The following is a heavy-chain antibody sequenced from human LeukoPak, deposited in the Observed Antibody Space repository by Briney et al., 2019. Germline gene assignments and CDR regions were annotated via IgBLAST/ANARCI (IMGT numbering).Heavy chain of an antibody. CDR2: IYYSGST. CDR1: GGSISSYY. D-gene: IGHD3-22*01. V-gene: IGHV4-59*01. J-gene: IGHJ5*02. CDR3: ARDFLHYYDSSGYQAAFDP. Sequence: PSETLSLTCTVSGGSISSYYWSWIRQPPGKGLERIGYIYYSGSTNYNPSLKSRVTISVDTSKNQFSLKLSSVTAADTAVYYCARDFLHYYDSSGYQAAFDPWGQGTLVTVSS.